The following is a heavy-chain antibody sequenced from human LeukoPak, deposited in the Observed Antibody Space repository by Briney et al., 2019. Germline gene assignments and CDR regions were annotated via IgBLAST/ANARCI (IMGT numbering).Heavy chain of an antibody. V-gene: IGHV1-18*01. CDR3: ARDTALIITPGGPDY. Sequence: GASVKVSCKASGYIFASYGISWVRQAPGQGLECMGWISAYNGDTKYAQNLQGRVTLTTDTSTGTAYMELRSLTSDDTALYYCARDTALIITPGGPDYWGRGTLITVSS. D-gene: IGHD3-10*01. CDR1: GYIFASYG. CDR2: ISAYNGDT. J-gene: IGHJ4*02.